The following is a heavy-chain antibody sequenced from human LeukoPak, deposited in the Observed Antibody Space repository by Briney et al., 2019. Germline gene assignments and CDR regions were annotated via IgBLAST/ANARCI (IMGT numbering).Heavy chain of an antibody. J-gene: IGHJ6*02. V-gene: IGHV1-8*01. CDR3: ARGHPPNYDFWSGYYGTNYGMDV. CDR2: MNPNSGNT. D-gene: IGHD3-3*01. CDR1: GYTFTSYD. Sequence: GASVKVSCKASGYTFTSYDINWVRQATGQGLELMGWMNPNSGNTGYAQKFQGRVTMTRNTSISTAYMELSSLRSEDTAVYYCARGHPPNYDFWSGYYGTNYGMDVWGQGTTVTVSS.